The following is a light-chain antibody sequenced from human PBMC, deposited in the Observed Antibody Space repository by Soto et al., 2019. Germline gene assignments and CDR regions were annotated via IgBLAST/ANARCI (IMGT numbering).Light chain of an antibody. V-gene: IGKV1-5*03. Sequence: DIQMTQSPSTLSASVGDRVTITCRASESISSWLAWFQQKPGKAPKLLIYKASILESGVSSSFSGSESGTEFTLTISSLQPDDFATYFCQQYSAKWTFGQGPKVEIK. J-gene: IGKJ1*01. CDR2: KAS. CDR3: QQYSAKWT. CDR1: ESISSW.